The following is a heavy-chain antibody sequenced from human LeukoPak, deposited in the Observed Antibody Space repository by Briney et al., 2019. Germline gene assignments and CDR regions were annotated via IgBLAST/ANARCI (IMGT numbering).Heavy chain of an antibody. CDR1: GFTFSNYW. J-gene: IGHJ5*02. CDR2: IKQDGSEK. D-gene: IGHD6-13*01. Sequence: GGSLRLSCAASGFTFSNYWMSWVRQAPGKGLEWVANIKQDGSEKYYVDSVKGRFTISRDNAKNSLYLQMNSLRAEDTAVYYCARYSSSWYNWFDPWGQGTLVTVSS. CDR3: ARYSSSWYNWFDP. V-gene: IGHV3-7*01.